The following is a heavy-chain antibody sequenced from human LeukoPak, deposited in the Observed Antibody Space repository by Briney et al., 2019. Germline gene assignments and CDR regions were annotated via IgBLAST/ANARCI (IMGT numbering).Heavy chain of an antibody. CDR1: GGSISSYY. CDR2: VYYSGST. V-gene: IGHV4-59*08. D-gene: IGHD6-13*01. J-gene: IGHJ4*02. CDR3: ARQRSSTWSLGY. Sequence: SETLSLTCTVSGGSISSYYWSWIRRPPGKGLEWIGYVYYSGSTNYNPSLKSRVTISVDTSKNQFSLKLSSVTAADTAVYFCARQRSSTWSLGYWGQGTLVTVSS.